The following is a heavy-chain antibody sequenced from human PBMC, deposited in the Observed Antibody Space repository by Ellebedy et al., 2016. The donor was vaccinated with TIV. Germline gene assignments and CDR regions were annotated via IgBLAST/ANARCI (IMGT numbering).Heavy chain of an antibody. CDR1: GFTVSSNY. CDR2: NSGSGGST. Sequence: PGGSLRLSCAASGFTVSSNYMSWVRQAPGEGLEWVSTNSGSGGSTYYADPVKGRFTISRDNDKNTVSLQMNSLRVEDTAVYYCAKDRGAVAGTGSGYWGQGTLVTVSS. D-gene: IGHD6-19*01. V-gene: IGHV3-23*01. CDR3: AKDRGAVAGTGSGY. J-gene: IGHJ4*02.